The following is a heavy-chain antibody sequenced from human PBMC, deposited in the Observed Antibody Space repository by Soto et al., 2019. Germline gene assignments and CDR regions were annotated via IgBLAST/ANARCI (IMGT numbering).Heavy chain of an antibody. CDR1: GFTFSSYA. D-gene: IGHD3-9*01. CDR3: AKRDVLRYFDWLFTHYYYYYGMDV. V-gene: IGHV3-23*01. CDR2: ISCSGGST. Sequence: EVQLLESGGGLVQPGGSLRLSCAASGFTFSSYAMSWVRQAPGKGLEWVSAISCSGGSTYYADSVKGRFTISRDNSKNTLYLQMNSLRAEDTAVYYCAKRDVLRYFDWLFTHYYYYYGMDVWGQGTTVTVSS. J-gene: IGHJ6*02.